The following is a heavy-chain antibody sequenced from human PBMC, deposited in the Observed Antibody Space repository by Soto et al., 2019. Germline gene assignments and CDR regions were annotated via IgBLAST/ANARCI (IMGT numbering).Heavy chain of an antibody. J-gene: IGHJ4*02. Sequence: SVKVSCKASEFTFSSSAMQWVRQARGQRLEWIGWIVVGGDNTNYAQKFQERVTITRDMSTSTVYMELSSLRSEDTAVYYCAAGLYDYWSGYYFDSWGQGTLVTVSS. CDR2: IVVGGDNT. CDR1: EFTFSSSA. V-gene: IGHV1-58*02. D-gene: IGHD3-3*01. CDR3: AAGLYDYWSGYYFDS.